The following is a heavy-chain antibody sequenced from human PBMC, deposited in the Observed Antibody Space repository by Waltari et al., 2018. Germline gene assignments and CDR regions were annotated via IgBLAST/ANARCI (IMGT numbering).Heavy chain of an antibody. V-gene: IGHV2-5*02. CDR1: GFSLSRSGMG. CDR2: IYWDDDK. CDR3: ARREVISGTYYGAFDS. J-gene: IGHJ4*02. D-gene: IGHD1-26*01. Sequence: QITLKESGPTLVKPTQPLTLTCTFSGFSLSRSGMGVGWIRQPPGKALEWLALIYWDDDKRYRSSLGSRLTISKDTSRNQVVLTMTNMDPVDTATYYCARREVISGTYYGAFDSWGQGTLVTVSS.